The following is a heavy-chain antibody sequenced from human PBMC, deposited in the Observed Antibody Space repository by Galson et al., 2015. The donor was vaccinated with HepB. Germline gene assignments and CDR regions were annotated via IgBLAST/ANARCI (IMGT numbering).Heavy chain of an antibody. CDR3: ARGYIRPHYYGSGSYYFDY. Sequence: QSGAEVKKPGESLKISCKGSGYSFTSYWIGWVRQMPGKGLEWMGIIYPGDSDTRYSPSFQGQVTISADKSISTAYLQWSSLKASDTAMYYCARGYIRPHYYGSGSYYFDYWGQGTLVTVSS. J-gene: IGHJ4*02. V-gene: IGHV5-51*01. D-gene: IGHD3-10*01. CDR1: GYSFTSYW. CDR2: IYPGDSDT.